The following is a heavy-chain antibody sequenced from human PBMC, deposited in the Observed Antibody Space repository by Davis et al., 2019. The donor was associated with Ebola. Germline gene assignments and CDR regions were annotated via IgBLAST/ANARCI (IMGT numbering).Heavy chain of an antibody. V-gene: IGHV1-46*01. Sequence: ASVKVSCKASGYTFTNYYMHWVRQAPGQGLEWMGMINPNDGRTIYAQKFQGRVTVTRDTSASTAYMELSSLRSEDTAVYFCARDKFDYWGQGTLVTVSS. CDR3: ARDKFDY. CDR2: INPNDGRT. CDR1: GYTFTNYY. J-gene: IGHJ4*02.